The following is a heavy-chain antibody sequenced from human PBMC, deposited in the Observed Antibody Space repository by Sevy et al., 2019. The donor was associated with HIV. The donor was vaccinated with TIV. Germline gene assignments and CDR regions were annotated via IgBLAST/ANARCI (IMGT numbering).Heavy chain of an antibody. V-gene: IGHV3-30-3*01. CDR2: ISYDGTSK. J-gene: IGHJ6*02. CDR3: ARDDMASTQYTYFGMDV. D-gene: IGHD2-2*01. Sequence: GGSLRLSCAVSGFTLSNFAMHWVRQAPGKGLEWVAVISYDGTSKSYADSVKGRFTISRDNSRNTLFLQMNSLRPDDTAVYYCARDDMASTQYTYFGMDVWGQRTTVTVSS. CDR1: GFTLSNFA.